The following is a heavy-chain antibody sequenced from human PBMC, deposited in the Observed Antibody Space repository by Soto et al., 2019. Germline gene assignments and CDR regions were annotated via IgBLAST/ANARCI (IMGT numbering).Heavy chain of an antibody. CDR1: GGSISSGDYY. CDR2: IYYSGST. CDR3: ARGGRYCSGGSCYSFDY. V-gene: IGHV4-30-4*01. J-gene: IGHJ4*02. Sequence: SETLSLTCTVSGGSISSGDYYWSWIRQPPGKGLEWIGYIYYSGSTYYNPSLKSRVTISVDTSKNQFSLKLSSVTAADTAVYYCARGGRYCSGGSCYSFDYWGQGTLVTVS. D-gene: IGHD2-15*01.